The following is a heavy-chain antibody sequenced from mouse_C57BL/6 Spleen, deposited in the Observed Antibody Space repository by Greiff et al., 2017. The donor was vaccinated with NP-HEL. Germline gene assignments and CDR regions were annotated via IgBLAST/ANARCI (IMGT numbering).Heavy chain of an antibody. J-gene: IGHJ4*01. Sequence: VQVVESGPGLVQPSQSLYITCTVSGFSLTSYGVHWVRQSPGKGLEWLGVIWSGGSTDYNAAFISRLSISKDNSKSQVFFKMNSLQADDTAIYYCARLRYYAMDYWGQGTSVTFSS. CDR3: ARLRYYAMDY. D-gene: IGHD1-1*01. CDR2: IWSGGST. CDR1: GFSLTSYG. V-gene: IGHV2-2*01.